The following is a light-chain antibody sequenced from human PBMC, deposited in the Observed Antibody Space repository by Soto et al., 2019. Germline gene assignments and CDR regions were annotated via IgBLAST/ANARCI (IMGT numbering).Light chain of an antibody. CDR1: QSVGSF. CDR2: DAS. CDR3: QQSYSTPRWT. J-gene: IGKJ1*01. Sequence: EIVLTQSPATLSLSPGERATLSCRASQSVGSFLAWYQQKPGQAPRLLIYDASNRAPGIPPRFSGSGSGTDFTLTISSLEPEDFATYYCQQSYSTPRWTFGQGTKVDIK. V-gene: IGKV3-11*01.